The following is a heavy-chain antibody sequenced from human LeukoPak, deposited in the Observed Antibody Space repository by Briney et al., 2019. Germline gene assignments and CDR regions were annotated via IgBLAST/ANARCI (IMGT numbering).Heavy chain of an antibody. Sequence: PGGSLRLSRVASGFTFSSYAMSWVRQTPGKGLEWVSAISGSGGSTYYADSVKGRFTISRDNSKNTLFLQMNSLRAEDTAPYYCAKSVATYFYYGLDVWGQGTTVTVSS. CDR1: GFTFSSYA. CDR2: ISGSGGST. J-gene: IGHJ6*02. V-gene: IGHV3-23*01. CDR3: AKSVATYFYYGLDV.